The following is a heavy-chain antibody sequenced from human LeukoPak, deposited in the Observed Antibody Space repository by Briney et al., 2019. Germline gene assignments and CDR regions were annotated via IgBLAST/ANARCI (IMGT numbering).Heavy chain of an antibody. CDR2: INSDGSST. CDR3: TRDGVGTGDY. V-gene: IGHV3-74*01. Sequence: GGSLGLSCAASGFTFSSYLMHWVRQAPGKGLVWVSRINSDGSSTRYADSVKGRFTISRDNAKNTLYLQMNSLRAEDTAVYYCTRDGVGTGDYWGQGTLATVSS. J-gene: IGHJ4*02. D-gene: IGHD1-26*01. CDR1: GFTFSSYL.